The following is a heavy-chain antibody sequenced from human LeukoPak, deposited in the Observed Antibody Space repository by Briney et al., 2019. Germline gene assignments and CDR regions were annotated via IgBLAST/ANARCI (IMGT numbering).Heavy chain of an antibody. D-gene: IGHD3-9*01. V-gene: IGHV4-34*01. CDR3: ARRVGTFRYFDWLQHWFDP. Sequence: SETLSLTCAVYGGSFSGYYWSWIRQPPGKGLEWIGEINHSGSTNYNPSLKSRVTISVDTSKNQFSLKLSSVTAADTAVYYCARRVGTFRYFDWLQHWFDPWGQGTLVTVSS. CDR2: INHSGST. CDR1: GGSFSGYY. J-gene: IGHJ5*02.